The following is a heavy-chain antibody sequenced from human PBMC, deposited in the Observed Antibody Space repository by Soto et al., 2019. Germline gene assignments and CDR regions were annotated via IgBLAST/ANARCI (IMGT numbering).Heavy chain of an antibody. D-gene: IGHD1-1*01. Sequence: QITLKESGPTLVEPTEALALTCSFSGFSLTTSPVGVGWFRQPPGKALEWLAVIYWDNDKRYNPSLKTRITITKDTSRNEVALTMTDMEPKYTATYFCAHRLGGSSWNDGSFDFWGQGFLVTVS. CDR2: IYWDNDK. CDR3: AHRLGGSSWNDGSFDF. CDR1: GFSLTTSPVG. V-gene: IGHV2-5*02. J-gene: IGHJ4*02.